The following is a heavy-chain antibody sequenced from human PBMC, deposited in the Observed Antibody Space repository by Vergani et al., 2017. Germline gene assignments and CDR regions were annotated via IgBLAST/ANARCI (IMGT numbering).Heavy chain of an antibody. D-gene: IGHD2-2*02. V-gene: IGHV1-69*01. J-gene: IGHJ4*02. CDR3: ARARVCSSTSCYTNCFDD. CDR1: GGTFSSYA. CDR2: IIPIFGTA. Sequence: QVQLVQSGAEVKKPGSSVKVSCKASGGTFSSYAISWVRQAPGQGLEWMGGIIPIFGTANYAQKFQGRVTITADESTSTAYMELSSLRSEDTAVYYCARARVCSSTSCYTNCFDDWGQGTLVTVSS.